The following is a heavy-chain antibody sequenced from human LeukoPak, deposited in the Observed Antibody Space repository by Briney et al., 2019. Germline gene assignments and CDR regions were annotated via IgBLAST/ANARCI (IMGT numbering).Heavy chain of an antibody. Sequence: PGGSLRLSCVASGFTFKSYSMNWVRQAPGKGLEWVSSISNIGNHIYYADSVKGRFTISRDNAKNSLFLQMNSLRADDTAVYFCARVRYYDSSPSDYWGQGTLVTVSS. D-gene: IGHD3-22*01. CDR3: ARVRYYDSSPSDY. CDR2: ISNIGNHI. J-gene: IGHJ4*02. CDR1: GFTFKSYS. V-gene: IGHV3-21*01.